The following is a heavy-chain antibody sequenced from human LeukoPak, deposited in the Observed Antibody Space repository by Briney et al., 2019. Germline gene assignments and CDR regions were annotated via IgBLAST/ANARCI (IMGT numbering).Heavy chain of an antibody. CDR3: ARGGYNWKPHYYGMDV. V-gene: IGHV1-18*01. Sequence: ASVKVSCKASGYTFTSYGISWVRQAPGQGLEWMGWISAYNGNTNYAQKLQGRVTMTTDTSTSTAYMELRSLRSDDTAVYYCARGGYNWKPHYYGMDVWGQGTTVTVSS. CDR1: GYTFTSYG. J-gene: IGHJ6*02. D-gene: IGHD1-20*01. CDR2: ISAYNGNT.